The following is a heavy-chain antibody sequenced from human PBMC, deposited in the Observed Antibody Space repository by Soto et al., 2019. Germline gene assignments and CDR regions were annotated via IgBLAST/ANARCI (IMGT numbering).Heavy chain of an antibody. CDR3: ARDLSQ. V-gene: IGHV3-48*02. Sequence: DVQLVQSGGGLVQPGGSLRLSCAASGFSFSSYAMHWVRQAPGKGLEWISYINSASTTTFHADSVKGRFTVTRDNAKNSLYLQMRGRRHEDTSVYDCARDLSQWGQGTLVPVSS. J-gene: IGHJ4*02. CDR1: GFSFSSYA. CDR2: INSASTTT.